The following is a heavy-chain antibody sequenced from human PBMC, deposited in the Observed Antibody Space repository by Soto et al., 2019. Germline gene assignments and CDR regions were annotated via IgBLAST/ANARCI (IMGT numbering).Heavy chain of an antibody. Sequence: ASVKVSCKASGYSFTNNDVSWVRQATGQGLEWMGWMNPGSGDTGYAQKFQGRVTMTRDISIATAYMELSSLRSDDTAIYYCARMATFGSLNWFDPWGQGTMVTVSS. V-gene: IGHV1-8*01. CDR2: MNPGSGDT. D-gene: IGHD3-16*01. J-gene: IGHJ5*02. CDR3: ARMATFGSLNWFDP. CDR1: GYSFTNND.